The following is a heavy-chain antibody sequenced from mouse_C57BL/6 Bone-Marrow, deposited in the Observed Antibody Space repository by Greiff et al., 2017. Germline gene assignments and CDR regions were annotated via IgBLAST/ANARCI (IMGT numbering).Heavy chain of an antibody. V-gene: IGHV5-6*01. D-gene: IGHD1-1*01. CDR2: ISSGGSYT. CDR3: ASLITTVVAPDY. CDR1: GFTFSSYG. J-gene: IGHJ4*01. Sequence: EVQLQESGGDLVKPGGSLKLSCAASGFTFSSYGMSWVRQTPDKRLEWVATISSGGSYTYYPDSVKGRFTISRDNAKNTLYLQMSSLKSEDTAMYYCASLITTVVAPDYWGQGTSVTVSS.